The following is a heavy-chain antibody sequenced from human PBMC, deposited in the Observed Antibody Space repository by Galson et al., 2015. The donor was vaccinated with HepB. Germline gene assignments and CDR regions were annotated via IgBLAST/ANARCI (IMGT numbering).Heavy chain of an antibody. D-gene: IGHD6-13*01. J-gene: IGHJ4*02. CDR3: AKDLRYSISWYFHY. CDR2: ISQDGGNK. V-gene: IGHV3-30*18. Sequence: SLRLSCAASGFTFRNYGIHWVRQAPGKGLEWVAVISQDGGNKYYADSVEGRFTISRDNSKTTVYLEMNSLRTEDSAVYYCAKDLRYSISWYFHYWGQGTLLTVSS. CDR1: GFTFRNYG.